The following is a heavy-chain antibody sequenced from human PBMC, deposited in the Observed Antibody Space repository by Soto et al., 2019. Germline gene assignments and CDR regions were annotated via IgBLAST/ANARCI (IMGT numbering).Heavy chain of an antibody. CDR2: IYYSGST. CDR1: GGSVSSGSYY. D-gene: IGHD5-18*01. CDR3: ARFWGYSYGENWFDP. Sequence: SETLSLTCTVSGGSVSSGSYYWSWIRQPPGKGLEWIGYIYYSGSTNYNPSLKSRVTISVDTSKNQFSLKLSSVTAADTAVYYCARFWGYSYGENWFDPWGQGTLVTVSS. V-gene: IGHV4-61*01. J-gene: IGHJ5*02.